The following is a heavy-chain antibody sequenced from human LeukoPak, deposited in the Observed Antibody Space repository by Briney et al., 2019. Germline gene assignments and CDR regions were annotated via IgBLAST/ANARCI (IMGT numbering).Heavy chain of an antibody. J-gene: IGHJ4*02. CDR1: GFTFRNHG. V-gene: IGHV3-23*01. Sequence: GRSLRLSCTASGFTFRNHGMNWVRQAPGKGLEWVAGISGSGGRPNYADSVKGRFTISRDNAKNTLYLQMNSLRAEDTAVYFCAKRGVVIRVILVGFHKEAYYFDSWGQGALVSVSS. CDR2: ISGSGGRP. CDR3: AKRGVVIRVILVGFHKEAYYFDS. D-gene: IGHD3-22*01.